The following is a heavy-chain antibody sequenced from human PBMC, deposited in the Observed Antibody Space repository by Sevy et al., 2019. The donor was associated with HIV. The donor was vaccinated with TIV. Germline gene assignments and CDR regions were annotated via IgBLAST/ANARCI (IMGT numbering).Heavy chain of an antibody. J-gene: IGHJ3*02. CDR2: IGTAGDT. CDR1: GFTFSRYD. V-gene: IGHV3-13*01. D-gene: IGHD1-26*01. CDR3: ARGTRYSGSYYLGDDAFDI. Sequence: GGSLRLSCAASGFTFSRYDMHWVRQVTGKGLEWVSSIGTAGDTYYPGSVKGRFTISRENAKKSLYLQMNSLRAGDTAVYYCARGTRYSGSYYLGDDAFDIWGQGTMVTVSS.